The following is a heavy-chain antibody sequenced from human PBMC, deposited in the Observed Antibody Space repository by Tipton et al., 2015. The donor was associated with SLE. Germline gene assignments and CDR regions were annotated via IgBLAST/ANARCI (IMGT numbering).Heavy chain of an antibody. V-gene: IGHV3-49*04. J-gene: IGHJ6*02. CDR3: TRNDGDATHSYYYYGMDL. CDR2: ITSRAYGETT. D-gene: IGHD4-17*01. CDR1: RFTFGDYT. Sequence: SLRLSCTGSRFTFGDYTMSWVRQAPGKGLEWVGFITSRAYGETTEYAASVQGRFTISRDDVKSIAYLQMDSLKTEDTAVYYCTRNDGDATHSYYYYGMDLWGQGTTVTVSS.